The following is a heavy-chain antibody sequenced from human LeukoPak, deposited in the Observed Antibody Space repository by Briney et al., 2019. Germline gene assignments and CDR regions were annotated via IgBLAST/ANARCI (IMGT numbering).Heavy chain of an antibody. Sequence: ASVKVSCKASGYTFTSYYMHWVRQAPGQGLEWMGIINPSGGSTSYAQKFQGRVTMTRDTSTSTVYMELSSLRSEDTAVYYCASDYGGNSYYYYGMDVWGQGTTVTVSS. CDR2: INPSGGST. CDR3: ASDYGGNSYYYYGMDV. CDR1: GYTFTSYY. J-gene: IGHJ6*02. V-gene: IGHV1-46*01. D-gene: IGHD4-23*01.